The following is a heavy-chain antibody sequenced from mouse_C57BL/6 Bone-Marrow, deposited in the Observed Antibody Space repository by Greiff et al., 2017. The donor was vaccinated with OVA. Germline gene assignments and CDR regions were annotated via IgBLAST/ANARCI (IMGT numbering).Heavy chain of an antibody. CDR3: VWTAQATPFAY. CDR2: IRSKSNNYAT. J-gene: IGHJ3*01. CDR1: GFSFNTYA. D-gene: IGHD3-2*02. Sequence: EVKLVESGGGLVQPKGSLKLSCAASGFSFNTYAMNWVRQAPGKGLEWVARIRSKSNNYATYYADSVKDRFTISRDDSESMLYLQLINLKTEATAMYYCVWTAQATPFAYWGQGTLVTVSA. V-gene: IGHV10-1*01.